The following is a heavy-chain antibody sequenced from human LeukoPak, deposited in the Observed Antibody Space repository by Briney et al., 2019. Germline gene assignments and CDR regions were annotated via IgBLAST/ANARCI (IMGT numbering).Heavy chain of an antibody. CDR2: IIPIFGTA. D-gene: IGHD5-18*01. CDR1: GGTFSSYA. V-gene: IGHV1-69*05. Sequence: ASVKVSCKASGGTFSSYAISWVRQAPGQGLEWMGGIIPIFGTANYAQKFQGRVTMTTDTSTSTAYMELRSLRSDDTAVYYCAREDSGYSYGYDYWGQGTLVTVSS. CDR3: AREDSGYSYGYDY. J-gene: IGHJ4*02.